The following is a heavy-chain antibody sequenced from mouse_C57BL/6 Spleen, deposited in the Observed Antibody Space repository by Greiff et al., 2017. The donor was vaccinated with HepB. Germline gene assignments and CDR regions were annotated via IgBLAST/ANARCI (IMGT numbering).Heavy chain of an antibody. J-gene: IGHJ4*01. CDR3: VRHEGVYLGDAMDY. V-gene: IGHV10-1*01. CDR1: GFSFNTYA. D-gene: IGHD2-1*01. Sequence: EVQLVESGGGLVQPKGSLKLSCAASGFSFNTYAMNWVRQAPGKGLEWVARIRSKSNNYATYYADSVKDRFTISRDDSESMLYLQMNNLKTEDTAMYYCVRHEGVYLGDAMDYWGQGTSVTVSS. CDR2: IRSKSNNYAT.